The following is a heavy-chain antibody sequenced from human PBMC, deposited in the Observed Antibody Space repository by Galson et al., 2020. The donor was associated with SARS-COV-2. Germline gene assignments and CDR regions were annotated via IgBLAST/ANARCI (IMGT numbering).Heavy chain of an antibody. J-gene: IGHJ5*02. Sequence: ASVKVSCKASGYTFTSYDINWVRQATGQGLEWMGWMNPNSGNTGYAQKFQGRVTMTRNTSISTAYMELSSLRSEDTAVYYCARFRPYTIFGVVIIQGWFDPWGQGTLVTVSS. CDR2: MNPNSGNT. CDR3: ARFRPYTIFGVVIIQGWFDP. D-gene: IGHD3-3*01. CDR1: GYTFTSYD. V-gene: IGHV1-8*01.